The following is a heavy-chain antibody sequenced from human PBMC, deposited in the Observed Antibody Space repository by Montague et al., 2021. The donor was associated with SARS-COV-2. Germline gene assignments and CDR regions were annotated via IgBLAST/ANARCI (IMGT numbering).Heavy chain of an antibody. CDR1: GGSISSSSYY. Sequence: SETLSLTCTVSGGSISSSSYYWGWIRQPPGKGLEWIGSIYYSGSTYYNPSLKSRVTISVDTSKNQFSLKLGSVTAADTAVYYCARRVGQCLPRFQYYFDYWGQGTLVTVSS. V-gene: IGHV4-39*01. CDR3: ARRVGQCLPRFQYYFDY. CDR2: IYYSGST. D-gene: IGHD5/OR15-5a*01. J-gene: IGHJ4*02.